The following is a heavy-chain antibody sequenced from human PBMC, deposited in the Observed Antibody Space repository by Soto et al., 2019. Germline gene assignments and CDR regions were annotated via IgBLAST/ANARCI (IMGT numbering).Heavy chain of an antibody. CDR1: GGSFSGYY. J-gene: IGHJ4*02. Sequence: PSETLSLTCAVYGGSFSGYYWSWIRQPPGKGLEWIGEINHSGSTNYNPSLTSRVTISVDTSKNQFSLKLSSVTAADTAVYYCASGRAIWGSYRPFDYWGQGTMVTVS. CDR3: ASGRAIWGSYRPFDY. D-gene: IGHD3-16*02. CDR2: INHSGST. V-gene: IGHV4-34*01.